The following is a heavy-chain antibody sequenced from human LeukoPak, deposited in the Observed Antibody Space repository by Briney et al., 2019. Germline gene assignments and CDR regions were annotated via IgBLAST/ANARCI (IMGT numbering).Heavy chain of an antibody. CDR3: ARQINRVYYFDY. D-gene: IGHD2-8*01. CDR1: GGSISSDDFY. CDR2: IYYSGNT. V-gene: IGHV4-61*08. J-gene: IGHJ4*02. Sequence: SETLPLTCTVSGGSISSDDFYWSWIRQPPGKGLEWIGYIYYSGNTNYNPSLKSRVTISVDTSKNQFSLKLSSVTAADTAVYYCARQINRVYYFDYWGQGTLVTVSS.